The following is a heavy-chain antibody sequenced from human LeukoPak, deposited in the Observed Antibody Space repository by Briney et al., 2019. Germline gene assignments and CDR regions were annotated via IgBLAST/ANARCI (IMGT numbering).Heavy chain of an antibody. V-gene: IGHV1-18*01. CDR3: ARQERQAFDY. D-gene: IGHD1-1*01. J-gene: IGHJ4*02. CDR2: ISPYSGNT. CDR1: GYTFTSYG. Sequence: ASVRVSCRASGYTFTSYGLIWVRQAPGQGLEWMGWISPYSGNTNYAQKLQGRVTMTTDTSTSTAYMELRSLRSDDTAVYYCARQERQAFDYWGQGTLVTVSS.